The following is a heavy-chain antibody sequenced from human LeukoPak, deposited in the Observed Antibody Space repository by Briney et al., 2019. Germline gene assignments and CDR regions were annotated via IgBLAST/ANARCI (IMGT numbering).Heavy chain of an antibody. CDR3: AKDIGRWLQVSNYMDV. Sequence: GGCPGLSCAAPGFTFDDYALPSVRDAPGKGLGWVSGMCWNSGSIGYADSGKGRFNISRDNAKNSLYLQMNSLRAEDIALYYCAKDIGRWLQVSNYMDVWGKGTTVTVSS. J-gene: IGHJ6*03. CDR2: MCWNSGSI. D-gene: IGHD5-24*01. V-gene: IGHV3-9*03. CDR1: GFTFDDYA.